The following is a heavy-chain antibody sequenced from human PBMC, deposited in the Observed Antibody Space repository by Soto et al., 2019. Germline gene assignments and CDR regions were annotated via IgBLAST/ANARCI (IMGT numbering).Heavy chain of an antibody. J-gene: IGHJ4*02. CDR3: ARVRGLRYIDWLPNYFDY. Sequence: SETLSLTCTVSGGSISSGGYYWSWIRQHPGKGLEWIGYIYYSGGTYYNPSLKSRVTISVDTSKNQFSLKLSSVTAADTAVYYCARVRGLRYIDWLPNYFDYWGQGTLVTVSS. D-gene: IGHD3-9*01. V-gene: IGHV4-31*03. CDR1: GGSISSGGYY. CDR2: IYYSGGT.